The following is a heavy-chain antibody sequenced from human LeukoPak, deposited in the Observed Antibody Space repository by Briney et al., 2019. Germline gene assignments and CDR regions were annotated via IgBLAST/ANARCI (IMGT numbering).Heavy chain of an antibody. J-gene: IGHJ4*02. V-gene: IGHV3-21*01. Sequence: GGSLRLPCAASGFTFSSYSMNWVRQAPGKGLEWVSSISSSSSYIYYADSVKGRFTISRDNAKNSLYLQMNSLRAEDTAVYYCARDRKSIAADYWGQGTLVTVSS. D-gene: IGHD6-6*01. CDR3: ARDRKSIAADY. CDR1: GFTFSSYS. CDR2: ISSSSSYI.